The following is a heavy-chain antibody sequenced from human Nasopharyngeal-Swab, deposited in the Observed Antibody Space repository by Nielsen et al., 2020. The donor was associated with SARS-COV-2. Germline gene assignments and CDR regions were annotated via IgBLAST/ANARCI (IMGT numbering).Heavy chain of an antibody. J-gene: IGHJ6*03. CDR3: AASAYFYYCMDV. Sequence: SETLSLTCTVSGGSISSYLWSWIRQSPGKGLEWIGYTYHSGSPNYNPSPVSRVSITVDTSKHQVSLKLRSVTAADTAVYYCAASAYFYYCMDVWGEGTTVTVSS. CDR2: TYHSGSP. V-gene: IGHV4-59*01. CDR1: GGSISSYL.